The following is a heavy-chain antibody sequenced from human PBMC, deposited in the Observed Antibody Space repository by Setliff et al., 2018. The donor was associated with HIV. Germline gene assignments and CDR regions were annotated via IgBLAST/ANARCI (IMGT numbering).Heavy chain of an antibody. J-gene: IGHJ5*02. CDR1: GYTFTSYW. CDR2: INPSGGST. D-gene: IGHD5-18*01. V-gene: IGHV1-46*01. CDR3: ARDRETGNNYGTDL. Sequence: GASVKVSCKASGYTFTSYWIHWLRQAPGQGLEWMGMINPSGGSTSNAEKFQGRLTMTRDSSTSTVYMELSSLISEDTAVYYCARDRETGNNYGTDLWGQGTLVTVS.